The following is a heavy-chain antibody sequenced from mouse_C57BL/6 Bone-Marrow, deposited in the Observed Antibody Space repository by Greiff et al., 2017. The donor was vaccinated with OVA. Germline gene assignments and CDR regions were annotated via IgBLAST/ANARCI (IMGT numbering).Heavy chain of an antibody. D-gene: IGHD2-4*01. V-gene: IGHV5-2*01. CDR1: EYEFPSHD. CDR3: AIYYDYDDAGYYYAMDY. CDR2: INSDGGST. J-gene: IGHJ4*01. Sequence: EVKLMESGGGLVQPGESLKLSCESNEYEFPSHDMSWVRKTPEKRLELVAAINSDGGSTYYPDTMERRFIISRDNTKKTLYLQMSSLRSEDTALYYCAIYYDYDDAGYYYAMDYWGQGTSVTVSS.